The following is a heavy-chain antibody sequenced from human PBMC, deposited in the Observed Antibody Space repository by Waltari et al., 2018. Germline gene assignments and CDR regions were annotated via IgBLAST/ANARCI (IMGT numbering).Heavy chain of an antibody. D-gene: IGHD1-7*01. CDR2: IYHGGST. CDR1: GYSISSGYY. V-gene: IGHV4-38-2*02. CDR3: ARSWYNWNSGHAFDI. Sequence: QVQLQESGPGLVKPSETLSLTCTVSGYSISSGYYWGWIRPPPGKGLEWIGGIYHGGSTYYNPSLKSRVTISVDTSKNQFSLKLSSVTAADTAVYYCARSWYNWNSGHAFDIWGQGTMVTVSS. J-gene: IGHJ3*02.